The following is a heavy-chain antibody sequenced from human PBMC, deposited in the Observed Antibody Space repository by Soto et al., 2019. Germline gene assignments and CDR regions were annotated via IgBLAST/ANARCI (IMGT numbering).Heavy chain of an antibody. CDR2: IYYSGGT. Sequence: QVQLQESGPGLVKPSQTLSLTCTVSGGSISSGDYYWSWIRQPPGKGLEWIGYIYYSGGTYHNPSLKSRVTRSVDTSTNQFSLKLSSVTAADTAVYYCASNRYGYTFYDYWGQVTLVTVSS. V-gene: IGHV4-30-4*01. J-gene: IGHJ4*02. CDR1: GGSISSGDYY. D-gene: IGHD5-18*01. CDR3: ASNRYGYTFYDY.